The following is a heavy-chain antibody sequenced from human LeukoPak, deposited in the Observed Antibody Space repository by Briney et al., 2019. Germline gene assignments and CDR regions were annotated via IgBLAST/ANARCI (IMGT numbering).Heavy chain of an antibody. CDR1: GGSISSYY. V-gene: IGHV4-59*08. Sequence: SATLSLTCTVSGGSISSYYWSWIRQPPGKGLEWIGYIYYSGSTNYNPSLKSRVTISVDTSKNQSSLKLSSVTAADTAVYYCARAKLSGCGSYYFDYWGQGTLVTVSS. D-gene: IGHD3-10*01. CDR3: ARAKLSGCGSYYFDY. CDR2: IYYSGST. J-gene: IGHJ4*02.